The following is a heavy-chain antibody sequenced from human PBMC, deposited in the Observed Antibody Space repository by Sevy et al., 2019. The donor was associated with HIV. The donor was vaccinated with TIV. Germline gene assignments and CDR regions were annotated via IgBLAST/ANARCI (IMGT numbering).Heavy chain of an antibody. J-gene: IGHJ4*02. CDR2: INYSGST. Sequence: SETLSITCTVSGASISSSGYYWGWIRQPPGKGLEWIASINYSGSTFYNPSLKSRVTISADTSKNQFSLDLNSVTAADTAIYYCAGPILTYNNGWSYYDYWGQGTVVTVSS. D-gene: IGHD6-19*01. V-gene: IGHV4-39*01. CDR3: AGPILTYNNGWSYYDY. CDR1: GASISSSGYY.